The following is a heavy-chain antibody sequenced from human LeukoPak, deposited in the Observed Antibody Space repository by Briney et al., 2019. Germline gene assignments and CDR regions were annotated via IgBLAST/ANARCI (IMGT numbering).Heavy chain of an antibody. CDR1: GFTFRSYA. V-gene: IGHV3-23*01. CDR2: ISGGGGAT. J-gene: IGHJ4*02. D-gene: IGHD2-15*01. Sequence: PGGSLRLSCAASGFTFRSYAMSWVRQAPGKGLEGVSVISGGGGATYYADSVRGRFTISRDNSKNALYLQMNSLRADDTAVYYCAKQLLLDSWGQGTLVTVSS. CDR3: AKQLLLDS.